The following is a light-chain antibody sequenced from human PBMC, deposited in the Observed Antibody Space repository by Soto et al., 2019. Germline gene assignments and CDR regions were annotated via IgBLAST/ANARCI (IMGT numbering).Light chain of an antibody. V-gene: IGKV3-15*01. CDR1: QSVSSN. Sequence: EIVMTQSPATLSVSPGERATLSCRASQSVSSNLAWYQQKPGQAPRPLIYGASTRATGIPARFRGSGSGTQFTLSISSRQSEDFAVYYCQQYNNWPPWTFGQGTKVEIK. J-gene: IGKJ1*01. CDR3: QQYNNWPPWT. CDR2: GAS.